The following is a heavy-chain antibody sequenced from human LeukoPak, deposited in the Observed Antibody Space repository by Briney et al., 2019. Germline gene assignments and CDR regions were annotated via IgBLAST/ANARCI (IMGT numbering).Heavy chain of an antibody. Sequence: GGSLRLSCAASGFTFSSYSMNWVRQAPGKGLEWVAFIRYDENNKYYADSVKGRFTISRDNSKNTLYLQMNSLRAEDTAVYYCAKDDHIAVAGTNYFDYWGQGTLVTVSS. CDR1: GFTFSSYS. J-gene: IGHJ4*02. CDR3: AKDDHIAVAGTNYFDY. CDR2: IRYDENNK. D-gene: IGHD6-19*01. V-gene: IGHV3-30*02.